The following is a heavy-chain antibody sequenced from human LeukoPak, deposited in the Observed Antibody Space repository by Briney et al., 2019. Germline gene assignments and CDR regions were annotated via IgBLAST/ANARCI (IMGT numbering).Heavy chain of an antibody. D-gene: IGHD6-13*01. J-gene: IGHJ4*02. V-gene: IGHV1-18*01. Sequence: ASVKVSCKASGYTFTSYGISWVRQAPGQGLEWMGWISAYNGNTNYAQKLQGRVTMTKDTSTSTAYMELRSLRSDDTAVYYCARGTSRIAATAPYDYWGQGTLVTVSS. CDR1: GYTFTSYG. CDR2: ISAYNGNT. CDR3: ARGTSRIAATAPYDY.